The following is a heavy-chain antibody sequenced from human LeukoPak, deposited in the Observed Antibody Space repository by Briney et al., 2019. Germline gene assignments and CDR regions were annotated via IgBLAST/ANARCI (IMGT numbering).Heavy chain of an antibody. CDR1: GFTFSSYW. J-gene: IGHJ4*02. CDR2: INSDGSST. V-gene: IGHV3-74*01. Sequence: PGGSLRLSCAASGFTFSSYWMHWVRQAPGKGLVWVSRINSDGSSTSYADSAKGRFTISRDNAKNTLYLQMNSLRAEDTAVYYCARESPDYYGSGSYPTALFDYWGQGTLVTVSS. D-gene: IGHD3-10*01. CDR3: ARESPDYYGSGSYPTALFDY.